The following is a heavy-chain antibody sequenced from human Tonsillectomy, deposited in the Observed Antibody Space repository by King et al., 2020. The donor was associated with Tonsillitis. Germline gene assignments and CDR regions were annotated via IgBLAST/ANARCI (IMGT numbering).Heavy chain of an antibody. J-gene: IGHJ2*01. CDR1: GFTFGNYD. Sequence: VQLVESGGGVVKPGTSLRLSCAASGFTFGNYDMHWVRQAPGKGLEWVALITYDASYENYADSVKGRFTISRDNSKNTMYLKMNSLRVEYTAVYDSAKDSFGFSDWYFDLWGRGTLVTVSS. CDR2: ITYDASYE. CDR3: AKDSFGFSDWYFDL. D-gene: IGHD3-3*01. V-gene: IGHV3-30*18.